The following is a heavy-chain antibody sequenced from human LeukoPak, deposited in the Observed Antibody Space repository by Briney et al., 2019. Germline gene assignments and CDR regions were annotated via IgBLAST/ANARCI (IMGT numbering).Heavy chain of an antibody. CDR2: ISYDGSNK. D-gene: IGHD2-2*01. CDR3: ASRIVVPAGGAYY. J-gene: IGHJ4*02. V-gene: IGHV3-30-3*01. Sequence: GGSLRLSCAASGFTFSSYAMHWVRQAPGKGMEWVAVISYDGSNKYYADSVKGRFTISRDNSKNTLYLQMNSLRAEDTAVYYCASRIVVPAGGAYYWGQGTLVTVSS. CDR1: GFTFSSYA.